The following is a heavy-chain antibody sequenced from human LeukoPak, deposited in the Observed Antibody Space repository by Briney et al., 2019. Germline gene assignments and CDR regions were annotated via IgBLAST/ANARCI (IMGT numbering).Heavy chain of an antibody. Sequence: GGSLRLSCAVSGFTVSSNYMSWVRQAPGKGLEWVSGIYGGDSTYYAVSVKGRFTISRDNSKNTLYLQMNSLRAEDTAVYYCASESPLYYDGNSGFWGQGTLVTVSS. CDR3: ASESPLYYDGNSGF. CDR2: IYGGDST. V-gene: IGHV3-53*01. D-gene: IGHD4-23*01. J-gene: IGHJ4*02. CDR1: GFTVSSNY.